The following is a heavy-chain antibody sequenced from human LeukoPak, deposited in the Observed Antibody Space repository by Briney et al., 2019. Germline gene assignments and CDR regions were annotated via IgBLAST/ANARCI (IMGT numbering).Heavy chain of an antibody. CDR3: VRYSGSYFSAFDY. CDR1: GFTFSSHW. V-gene: IGHV3-74*01. J-gene: IGHJ4*02. D-gene: IGHD1-26*01. Sequence: PGGSLRLSCAASGFTFSSHWMHWVRQAPGKGLVWVSRINSDGSSTSYADSVKGRFTISRDNAKNTLYLQMNSLRAEDTAVYYCVRYSGSYFSAFDYWGQGTLVTVSS. CDR2: INSDGSST.